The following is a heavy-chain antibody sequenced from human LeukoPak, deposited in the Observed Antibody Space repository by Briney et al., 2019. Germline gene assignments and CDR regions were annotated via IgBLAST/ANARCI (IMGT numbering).Heavy chain of an antibody. J-gene: IGHJ6*02. Sequence: GASVKVSCKASGGTFSSYAISWVRQAPGQGLKWMGRIIPILGIANYAQKFQGRVTITADKSTSTAYMELSSLRSEDTAVYYCAREGGTVVTPRGMDVWGQGTTVTVSS. D-gene: IGHD4-23*01. CDR1: GGTFSSYA. CDR3: AREGGTVVTPRGMDV. V-gene: IGHV1-69*04. CDR2: IIPILGIA.